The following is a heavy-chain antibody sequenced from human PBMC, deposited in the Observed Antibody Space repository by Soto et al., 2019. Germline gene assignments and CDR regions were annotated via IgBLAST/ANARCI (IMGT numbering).Heavy chain of an antibody. CDR2: IYWNDDK. V-gene: IGHV2-5*01. J-gene: IGHJ6*02. CDR1: GFSLSTSGVG. CDR3: AHRSMIVGFPPGGYV. D-gene: IGHD3-22*01. Sequence: GPTLVNPTETLTLTGTSAGFSLSTSGVGVGCIRQHPGKALEWLALIYWNDDKRYSPSLKSRLTITKDTSKNQVVLTMTNMDPVDTATYYCAHRSMIVGFPPGGYVWGQGTTVTVSS.